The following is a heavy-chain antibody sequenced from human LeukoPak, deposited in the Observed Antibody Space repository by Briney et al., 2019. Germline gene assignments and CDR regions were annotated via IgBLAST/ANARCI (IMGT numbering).Heavy chain of an antibody. J-gene: IGHJ4*02. V-gene: IGHV1-18*01. D-gene: IGHD3-10*01. CDR1: GYTFTSYG. Sequence: ASVKVSCKASGYTFTSYGISWVRQAPGQGLEWMGWISAYNGNTNYAQKLQGRVTMTTDTSTSTAYMELRSLRSDDTAVYYCARAVPVTMVRGVIITLDYWGQGTLVTVSS. CDR2: ISAYNGNT. CDR3: ARAVPVTMVRGVIITLDY.